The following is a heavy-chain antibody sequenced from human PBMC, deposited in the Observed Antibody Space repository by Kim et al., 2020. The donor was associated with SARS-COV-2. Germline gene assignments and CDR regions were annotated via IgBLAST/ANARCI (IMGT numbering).Heavy chain of an antibody. CDR1: GGSISSGGYY. J-gene: IGHJ4*02. Sequence: SETLSLTCTVSGGSISSGGYYWSWIRQHPGKGLEWIGYIYYSGSTYYNPSLKSRVTISVDTSKNQFSLKLSSVTAADTAVYYCARGVFGGPLFDYWGQGTLVTVSS. CDR2: IYYSGST. CDR3: ARGVFGGPLFDY. D-gene: IGHD3-16*01. V-gene: IGHV4-31*03.